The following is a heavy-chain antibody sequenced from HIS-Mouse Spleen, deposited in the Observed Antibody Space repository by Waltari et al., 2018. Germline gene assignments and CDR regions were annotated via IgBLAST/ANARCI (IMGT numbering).Heavy chain of an antibody. CDR2: ISYDGSNK. CDR1: GFTFSSYG. J-gene: IGHJ3*02. V-gene: IGHV3-30*18. CDR3: AKGGSTTVTAFDI. Sequence: QVQLVESGGGVVQPGRSLRLPCAASGFTFSSYGMHWVRQAPGKGLEWVAVISYDGSNKYYADSVKGRFTISRDNSKNTLYLQMNSLRAEDTAVYYCAKGGSTTVTAFDIWGQGTMVTVSS. D-gene: IGHD4-17*01.